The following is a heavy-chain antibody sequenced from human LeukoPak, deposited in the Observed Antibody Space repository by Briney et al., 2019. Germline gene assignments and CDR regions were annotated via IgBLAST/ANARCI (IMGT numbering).Heavy chain of an antibody. Sequence: GGSLRLSCAASGFTFSSYAMSWVRQAPGKGLEWVSAISGSGGSTYYADSVKGRFTISRDNSKNTLYLQMNSLRAEDTAVYYCAKDSGSVWGPRSYYFDYWGQGTLVTVSS. CDR3: AKDSGSVWGPRSYYFDY. D-gene: IGHD3-16*01. V-gene: IGHV3-23*01. J-gene: IGHJ4*02. CDR1: GFTFSSYA. CDR2: ISGSGGST.